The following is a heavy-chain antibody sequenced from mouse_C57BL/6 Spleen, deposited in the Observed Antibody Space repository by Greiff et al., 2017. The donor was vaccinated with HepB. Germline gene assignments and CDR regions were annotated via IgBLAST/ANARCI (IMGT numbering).Heavy chain of an antibody. CDR3: AREVYYGSSLYYCDY. CDR1: GYTFTSYW. V-gene: IGHV1-59*01. Sequence: QVQLQQPGAELVRPGTSVKLSCKASGYTFTSYWMHWVKQRPGQGLEWIGVIDPSDSYTNYNQKFKGKATLTVDKSSSTAYMQLSSLTSEDSAVYYCAREVYYGSSLYYCDYWGQGTTLTVSS. CDR2: IDPSDSYT. D-gene: IGHD1-1*01. J-gene: IGHJ2*01.